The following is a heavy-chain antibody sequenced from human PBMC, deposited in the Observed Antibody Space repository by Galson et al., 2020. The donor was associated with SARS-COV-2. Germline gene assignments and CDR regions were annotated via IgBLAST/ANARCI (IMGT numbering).Heavy chain of an antibody. CDR3: AKDSYGDYGPYYYYYYGMDV. J-gene: IGHJ6*02. CDR2: ISYDGSNK. D-gene: IGHD4-17*01. CDR1: GFTFSSYG. Sequence: GGSLRLSCAASGFTFSSYGMHWVRQAPGKGLEWVAVISYDGSNKYYADSVKGRFTISRDNSKNTLYLQMNSLRAEDTAVYYCAKDSYGDYGPYYYYYYGMDVWGQGTTVTVSS. V-gene: IGHV3-30*18.